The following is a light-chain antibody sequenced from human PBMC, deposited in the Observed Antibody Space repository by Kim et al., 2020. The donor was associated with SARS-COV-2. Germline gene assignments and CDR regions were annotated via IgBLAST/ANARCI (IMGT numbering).Light chain of an antibody. CDR1: SSDVGGYNY. Sequence: GQSITISCTGTSSDVGGYNYVSWYQQHPGKAPKFMIYDVNKRPSGVSNRFSGSKSGNTASLTISGLQAEDEADYYCTSHASSSTLVFGGGTQLTVL. CDR3: TSHASSSTLV. V-gene: IGLV2-14*04. CDR2: DVN. J-gene: IGLJ2*01.